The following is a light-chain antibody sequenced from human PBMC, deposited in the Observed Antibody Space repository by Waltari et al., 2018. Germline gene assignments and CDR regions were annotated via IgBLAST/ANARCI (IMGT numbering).Light chain of an antibody. J-gene: IGKJ1*01. CDR2: SAS. CDR3: QQYSTYPPWT. V-gene: IGKV1-8*01. CDR1: QDIFNY. Sequence: IRMTPSPSSFSASPVDRVTITCRASQDIFNYLAWYQQKPGIAPKLLISSASTSHRGVPSRFSGSGSVTDFTLTISSLQSEDFATYYCQQYSTYPPWTFGQGTKVEI.